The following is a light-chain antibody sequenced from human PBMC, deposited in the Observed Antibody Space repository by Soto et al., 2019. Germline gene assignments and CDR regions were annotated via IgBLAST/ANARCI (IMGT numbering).Light chain of an antibody. J-gene: IGKJ1*01. Sequence: EIVVTQSPLSLPVILGESASISCRSSQSLLHSTGFNYLDWYLQRPGQSPQLLIYMASSRASGVPDRFSGSGSGTDFTLTITRVEAEDVGIYYCMQAVQTPWSFGQGTKVEIK. CDR1: QSLLHSTGFNY. V-gene: IGKV2-28*01. CDR2: MAS. CDR3: MQAVQTPWS.